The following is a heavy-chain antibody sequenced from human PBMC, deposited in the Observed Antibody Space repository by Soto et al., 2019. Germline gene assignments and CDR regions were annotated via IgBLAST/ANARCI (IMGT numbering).Heavy chain of an antibody. V-gene: IGHV3-15*01. Sequence: EVQLVESGGGLVKPGGSLRLSCAASGFTFSNAWMSWVRQAPGQGLEWVGRIKSKTDGGTTDYAAPVKGRFTISRDDSKNTLYLQMNSLKTEDTAVYYCTTDLRRDGYNYWCQGTLVTVSS. CDR1: GFTFSNAW. J-gene: IGHJ4*02. CDR3: TTDLRRDGYNY. CDR2: IKSKTDGGTT. D-gene: IGHD5-12*01.